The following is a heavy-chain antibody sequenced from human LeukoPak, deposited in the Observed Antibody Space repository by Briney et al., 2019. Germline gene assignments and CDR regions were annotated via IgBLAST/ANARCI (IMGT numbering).Heavy chain of an antibody. CDR3: ARGGLRYDFWSQRSYYYGMDV. J-gene: IGHJ6*02. CDR1: GGSFSGYY. CDR2: INHSGST. Sequence: SETLSLTCAVYGGSFSGYYWSWIRQPPGKGLEWIGEINHSGSTNYNLSLKSRVTISVDTSKNQFSLKLSSVTAADTAVYYCARGGLRYDFWSQRSYYYGMDVWGQGTTVTVSS. D-gene: IGHD3-3*01. V-gene: IGHV4-34*01.